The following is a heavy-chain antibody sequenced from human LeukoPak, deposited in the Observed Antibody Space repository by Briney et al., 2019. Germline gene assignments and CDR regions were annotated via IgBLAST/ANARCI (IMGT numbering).Heavy chain of an antibody. CDR2: IIPIFGTA. V-gene: IGHV1-69*06. D-gene: IGHD6-13*01. CDR3: ARDQLDLAAAGTPAYYFDY. J-gene: IGHJ4*02. CDR1: GGTFSSYA. Sequence: SVKVSCKASGGTFSSYAISWVRQAPGQGLEWMGGIIPIFGTANYAQKFQGRVTITADKSTSTAYMGLSSLRSEDTAVYYCARDQLDLAAAGTPAYYFDYWGQGTLVTVSS.